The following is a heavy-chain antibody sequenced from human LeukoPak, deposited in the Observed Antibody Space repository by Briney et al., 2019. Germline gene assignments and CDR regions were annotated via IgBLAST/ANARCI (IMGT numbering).Heavy chain of an antibody. Sequence: GASVTVSCKASGYTFTGYYMHRVRQAPGQGLEWMGRINPNSGGTNYAQKFQGRVTMTRDTSISTAYMELSRLRSDDTAVYYCARDWYSSGWYYFDYWGQGTLVTVSS. CDR2: INPNSGGT. V-gene: IGHV1-2*06. D-gene: IGHD6-19*01. CDR1: GYTFTGYY. CDR3: ARDWYSSGWYYFDY. J-gene: IGHJ4*02.